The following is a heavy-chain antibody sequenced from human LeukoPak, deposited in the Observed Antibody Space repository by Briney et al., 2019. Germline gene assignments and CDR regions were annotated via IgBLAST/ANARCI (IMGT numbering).Heavy chain of an antibody. CDR3: TTGITGTRRPDY. J-gene: IGHJ4*02. V-gene: IGHV3-15*01. Sequence: GGSLRLSCAASGFTFSNAWMSWVRQAPGKGLEWVGRIKSKTDGGTTDYAAPVKGRFTISRDDSKNTLYLQMNSLETEDTAVYYCTTGITGTRRPDYWGQGTLVTVSS. D-gene: IGHD1-7*01. CDR2: IKSKTDGGTT. CDR1: GFTFSNAW.